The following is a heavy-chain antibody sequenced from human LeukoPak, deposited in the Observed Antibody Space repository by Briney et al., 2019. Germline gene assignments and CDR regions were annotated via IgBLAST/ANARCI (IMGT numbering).Heavy chain of an antibody. CDR2: IRYTYTGST. CDR1: GDSISSSSYY. J-gene: IGHJ3*02. D-gene: IGHD2-2*01. Sequence: SETLSLTCTVSGDSISSSSYYWGWVRQTPGKGLEWIASIRYTYTGSTYYNPSLKSRVTMSGDTSQNQFSLKVTFVTAADTAVYYCARRPTAMDAFDIWGQGTMVTVSS. CDR3: ARRPTAMDAFDI. V-gene: IGHV4-39*01.